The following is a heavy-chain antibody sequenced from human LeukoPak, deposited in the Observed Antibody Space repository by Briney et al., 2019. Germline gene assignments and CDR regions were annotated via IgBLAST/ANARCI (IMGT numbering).Heavy chain of an antibody. D-gene: IGHD3-3*01. Sequence: SQTLSLTCTVSAGSISSGDYYWSWIRQPPGKGLEWIGYIYYSGSTYYNPSLKSRVTISVDTSKNQFSLKLSSVTAADTAVYYCARTIFGVVNSVAFDIWGQGTMVTVSS. CDR3: ARTIFGVVNSVAFDI. CDR2: IYYSGST. J-gene: IGHJ3*02. V-gene: IGHV4-30-4*08. CDR1: AGSISSGDYY.